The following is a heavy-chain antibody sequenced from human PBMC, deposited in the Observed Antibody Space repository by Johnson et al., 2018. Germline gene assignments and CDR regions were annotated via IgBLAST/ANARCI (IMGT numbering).Heavy chain of an antibody. D-gene: IGHD1-7*01. CDR1: GFSFSNYP. J-gene: IGHJ6*02. V-gene: IGHV3-23*04. CDR3: AKDREYTDSRGTRATYALDV. CDR2: SSDSVGVT. Sequence: VQLVQSGGGLVQPGGSLRLSCVASGFSFSNYPMSWVRQAPGKGLEWSAASSDSVGVTYYLSSVKGRFTISRDNSRNTLYLQMNTMRAEDTALYYGAKDREYTDSRGTRATYALDVCGQGTTVIVSS.